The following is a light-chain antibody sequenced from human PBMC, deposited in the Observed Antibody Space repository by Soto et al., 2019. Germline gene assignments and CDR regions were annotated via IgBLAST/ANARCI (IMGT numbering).Light chain of an antibody. Sequence: IVMTQSPATLSLSPGEAATLSSRASQSVSSNLAWYQQKTGQAPRLLIYGESTRATGIPDRLSGSRSGTDLNLTISRLEPEDFAVYYCQKHGSSPITFGQGTRLEIK. V-gene: IGKV3-20*01. CDR1: QSVSSN. CDR3: QKHGSSPIT. J-gene: IGKJ5*01. CDR2: GES.